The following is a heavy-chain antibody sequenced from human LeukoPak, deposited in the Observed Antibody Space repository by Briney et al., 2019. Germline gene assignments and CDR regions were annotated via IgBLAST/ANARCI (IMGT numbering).Heavy chain of an antibody. Sequence: GGSLRLSCAASGFTFSSYGMHWVRQAPGKGLEWVSVISGSGGSTYYADSVKGRSTVSRDNSKNTVYLQMNSLRAEDTAVYYCARHPGAYDAFDIWGQGTMVTVSS. D-gene: IGHD7-27*01. CDR3: ARHPGAYDAFDI. CDR1: GFTFSSYG. CDR2: ISGSGGST. V-gene: IGHV3-23*01. J-gene: IGHJ3*02.